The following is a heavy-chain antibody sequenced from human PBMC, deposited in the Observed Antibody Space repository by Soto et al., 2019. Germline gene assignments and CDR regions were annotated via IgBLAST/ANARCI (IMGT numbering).Heavy chain of an antibody. D-gene: IGHD3-3*01. CDR3: ALGYDVWSGYEGYYYVMDV. CDR2: INAGNGNT. CDR1: GYTFTSYA. Sequence: ASVKVSCKASGYTFTSYAMHWVRQAPGQRLGWMGWINAGNGNTKYSQKFQGRVTITRDTSASTAYMELSSLRSEDTAVYYCALGYDVWSGYEGYYYVMDVSGRGSTVTGSS. V-gene: IGHV1-3*01. J-gene: IGHJ6*01.